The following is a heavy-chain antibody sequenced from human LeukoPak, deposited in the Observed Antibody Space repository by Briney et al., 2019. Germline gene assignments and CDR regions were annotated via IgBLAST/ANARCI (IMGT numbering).Heavy chain of an antibody. J-gene: IGHJ4*02. CDR1: GGSISSYY. CDR3: ARETPGSVYPDATFDY. Sequence: SETLSLTCTASGGSISSYYWSWIRQPPGKGLEWIGYIYYSGSTNYNPSLKSRVTISVDTSKNQFSLKLSSVTAADTAVYYCARETPGSVYPDATFDYWGRGTLVTVSS. V-gene: IGHV4-59*12. D-gene: IGHD1-26*01. CDR2: IYYSGST.